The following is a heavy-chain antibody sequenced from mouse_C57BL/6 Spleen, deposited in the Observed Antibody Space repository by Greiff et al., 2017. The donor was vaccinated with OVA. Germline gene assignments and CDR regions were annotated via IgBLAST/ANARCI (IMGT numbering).Heavy chain of an antibody. J-gene: IGHJ2*01. Sequence: EVQLVESGEGLVKPGGSLKLSCAASGFTFSSYAMSWVRQTPEKRLEWVAYISSGGDYIYYADTVKGRFTISRDNARNTLYLQMSSLKSEDTAMYYCTRDQGDYVYFDYWGQGTTLTVSS. CDR3: TRDQGDYVYFDY. CDR2: ISSGGDYI. V-gene: IGHV5-9-1*02. D-gene: IGHD2-4*01. CDR1: GFTFSSYA.